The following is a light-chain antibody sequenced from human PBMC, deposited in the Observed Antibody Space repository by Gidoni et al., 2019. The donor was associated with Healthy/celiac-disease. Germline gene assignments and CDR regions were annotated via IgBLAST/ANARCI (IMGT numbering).Light chain of an antibody. CDR1: KDISNY. CDR2: DAS. J-gene: IGKJ3*01. V-gene: IGKV1-33*01. CDR3: QQYDNLSPFT. Sequence: DIQMTQSPSSLSASVGDRVTITGQASKDISNYLNWYQQKPGKAPKLLIYDASNLETWVPSRFSGSGSGTDFTFTISILQPEDIATYYCQQYDNLSPFTFGPGTKVDIK.